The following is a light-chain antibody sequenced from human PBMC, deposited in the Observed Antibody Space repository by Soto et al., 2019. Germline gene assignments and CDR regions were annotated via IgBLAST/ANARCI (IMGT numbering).Light chain of an antibody. V-gene: IGLV1-47*01. CDR2: RNN. CDR3: AAWDDSLSAHVV. J-gene: IGLJ2*01. CDR1: SSNIGSNY. Sequence: QAVVTQPPSASGTPGQRVTISCSGSSSNIGSNYVYWYQQLPGTAPKLLIYRNNQRPSGVPDRFSGSKSGTSASLAISGLRSEDEADYYCAAWDDSLSAHVVFSGGTKLTVL.